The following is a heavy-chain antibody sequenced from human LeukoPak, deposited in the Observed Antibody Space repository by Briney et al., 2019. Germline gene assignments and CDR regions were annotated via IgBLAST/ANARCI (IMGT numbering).Heavy chain of an antibody. V-gene: IGHV3-53*01. CDR3: AKGLDSSGWFNDAFDI. CDR1: GFTVSSTY. CDR2: IYIGGST. D-gene: IGHD6-19*01. J-gene: IGHJ3*02. Sequence: PGGSLRLSCVASGFTVSSTYMSWVRQAPGKGLEWVSVIYIGGSTYYADSVKGRFTISRDNSKNTLYLQMNNLRAEDTAVYYCAKGLDSSGWFNDAFDIWGQGTMVTVSS.